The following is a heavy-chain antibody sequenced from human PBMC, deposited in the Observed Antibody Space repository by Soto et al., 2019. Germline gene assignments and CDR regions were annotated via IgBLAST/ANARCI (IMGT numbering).Heavy chain of an antibody. Sequence: ASVKVSCKVSGYTLTELSMHWVRQAPGKGLEWMGGFDPEDGETIYAQKFQGRITMTEDTSTDTAYMELSSLSSEDTAVYYCATDRIAVVADYYGMDVWGQGTTVTVSS. CDR3: ATDRIAVVADYYGMDV. J-gene: IGHJ6*02. CDR2: FDPEDGET. CDR1: GYTLTELS. D-gene: IGHD6-19*01. V-gene: IGHV1-24*01.